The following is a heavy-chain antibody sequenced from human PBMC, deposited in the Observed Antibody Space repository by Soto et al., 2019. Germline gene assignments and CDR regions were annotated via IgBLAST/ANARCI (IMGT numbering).Heavy chain of an antibody. CDR3: ASPMGWFDP. CDR2: ISAYNGDT. D-gene: IGHD3-10*01. J-gene: IGHJ5*02. CDR1: GYTFTSYG. Sequence: QVQLVQSGAEVKNPGASVKVSCKASGYTFTSYGISWVRQAPGQGLEWMGWISAYNGDTKYAQKFQGRVTMATDTSTSTASMELRSLTSDDTAVYYCASPMGWFDPWGQGTLVIVSS. V-gene: IGHV1-18*04.